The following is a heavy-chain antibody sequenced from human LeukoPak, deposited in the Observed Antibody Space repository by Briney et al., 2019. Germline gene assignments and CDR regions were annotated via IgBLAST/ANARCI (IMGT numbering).Heavy chain of an antibody. D-gene: IGHD6-13*01. CDR1: GYTFTGYY. CDR3: ARGSSSWYDFDY. V-gene: IGHV1-2*02. Sequence: GAPVKVSCKASGYTFTGYYMHWVRQAPGQGLEWMGWINPNSGGTSSAQKFQGRVTMTRDTSISTAYMELTRLKSDDTAVYYCARGSSSWYDFDYWGQGTLVTVSS. CDR2: INPNSGGT. J-gene: IGHJ4*02.